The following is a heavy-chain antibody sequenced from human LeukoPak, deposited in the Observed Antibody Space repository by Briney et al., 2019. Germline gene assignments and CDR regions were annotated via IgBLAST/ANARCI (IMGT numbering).Heavy chain of an antibody. CDR2: IIPSFGTA. CDR3: AKGGYCSGGTCYIRGFDS. J-gene: IGHJ5*01. D-gene: IGHD2-15*01. CDR1: GGTFSNYA. V-gene: IGHV1-69*13. Sequence: GASVKVSCKASGGTFSNYAISWMRQAPGQGPEWMGGIIPSFGTANYAQKFEGRVNITADESTNIAYMELRSLRSEDAAVYYCAKGGYCSGGTCYIRGFDSWGQGTLVTVSS.